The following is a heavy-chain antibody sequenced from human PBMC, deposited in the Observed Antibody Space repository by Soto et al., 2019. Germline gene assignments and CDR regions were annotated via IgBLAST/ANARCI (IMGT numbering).Heavy chain of an antibody. D-gene: IGHD6-13*01. CDR1: GGSFSGYY. V-gene: IGHV4-34*01. J-gene: IGHJ4*02. CDR3: ARTYSSSWSPFDY. CDR2: INQSGST. Sequence: SETLSLTCAVYGGSFSGYYWSWIRLPPGKGLEWIGEINQSGSTNYNPSLKSRVTISVDTSKNQFSLKLSSVTAADTAVYYCARTYSSSWSPFDYWGQGTLVTVSS.